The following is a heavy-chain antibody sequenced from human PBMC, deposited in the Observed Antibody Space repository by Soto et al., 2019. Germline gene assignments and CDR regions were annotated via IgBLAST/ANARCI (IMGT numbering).Heavy chain of an antibody. CDR2: ISYDGSNK. V-gene: IGHV3-30-3*01. J-gene: IGHJ4*02. CDR3: ARVRDSSGWIGSGSFILGQ. CDR1: GFTFSSYA. Sequence: QVQLVESGGGVVQPGRSLRLSCAASGFTFSSYAMHWVRQAPGKGLEWVAVISYDGSNKYYADSVKGRFTISRDNSKNTLDLQMNGLRAEDTAVYYCARVRDSSGWIGSGSFILGQWGQGTLVTVSS. D-gene: IGHD6-19*01.